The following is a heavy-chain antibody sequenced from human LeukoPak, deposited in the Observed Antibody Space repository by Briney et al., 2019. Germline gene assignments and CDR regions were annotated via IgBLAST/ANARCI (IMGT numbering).Heavy chain of an antibody. CDR2: ISGSGGST. CDR3: ARDAGYCSSTSCPRWFDP. J-gene: IGHJ5*02. Sequence: GGSLRLSCATSGFTFFNYGMTWVRQAPGKGLEWVSAISGSGGSTYYADSVKGRFTISRDNSKNTLYLQMNSLRAEDTAVYYCARDAGYCSSTSCPRWFDPWGQGTLVTVSS. V-gene: IGHV3-23*01. CDR1: GFTFFNYG. D-gene: IGHD2-2*01.